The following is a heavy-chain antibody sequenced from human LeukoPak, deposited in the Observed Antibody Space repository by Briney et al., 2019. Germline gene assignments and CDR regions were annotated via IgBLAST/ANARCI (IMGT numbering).Heavy chain of an antibody. CDR1: GGTFSSYA. V-gene: IGHV1-69*06. Sequence: SVKVSCKASGGTFSSYAISWVRQAPGQGLEWMGGIIPIFGTANYAQKFQGRVAITADKSTSTAYMELSSLRSEDTAVYYCARGGDVLRFLEWLLSGGNYYYYYMDVWGKGTTVTVSS. J-gene: IGHJ6*03. D-gene: IGHD3-3*01. CDR3: ARGGDVLRFLEWLLSGGNYYYYYMDV. CDR2: IIPIFGTA.